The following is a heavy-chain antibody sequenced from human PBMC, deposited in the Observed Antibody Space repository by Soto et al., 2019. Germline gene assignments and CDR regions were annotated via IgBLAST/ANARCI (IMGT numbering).Heavy chain of an antibody. V-gene: IGHV3-53*01. D-gene: IGHD3-10*01. CDR3: VRPLPSGQNYGMDV. CDR1: GLTVSNNY. Sequence: GGSLRLSCAASGLTVSNNYMSWVRQAPGKGLEWVSVIYNDGKTYYADSVKGRFTISRDTSKNTLHLQMDSLRDEDTAVYYCVRPLPSGQNYGMDVWGHGTTVTVSS. CDR2: IYNDGKT. J-gene: IGHJ6*02.